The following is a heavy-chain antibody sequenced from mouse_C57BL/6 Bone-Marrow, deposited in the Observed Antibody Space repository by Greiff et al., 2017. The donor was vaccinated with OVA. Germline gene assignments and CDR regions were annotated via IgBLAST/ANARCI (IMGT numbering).Heavy chain of an antibody. D-gene: IGHD1-1*01. CDR3: ARVLGYQWYFDV. J-gene: IGHJ1*03. CDR2: IHPNSGST. CDR1: GYTFTSYW. V-gene: IGHV1-64*01. Sequence: QVQLQQPGAELVKPGASVQLSCKASGYTFTSYWMHWVKQRPGQGLEWIGMIHPNSGSTNYNEKFKSKATLTVDKSSSTAYMELGSLTSEESAVDCCARVLGYQWYFDVWGTGTTVTV.